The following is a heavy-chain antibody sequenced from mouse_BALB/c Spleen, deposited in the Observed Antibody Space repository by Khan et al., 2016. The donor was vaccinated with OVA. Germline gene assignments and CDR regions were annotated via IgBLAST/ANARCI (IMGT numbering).Heavy chain of an antibody. V-gene: IGHV2-6-1*01. Sequence: VQLQESGPGLVAPSQSLSITCTISGFSLTSYGIHWVRQPPGKGLEWLVVIWSDGSTTYNSTLKSRLSITKDNSKSQVFLKMNSLQTDDPAMYYCARQPCSHYYALDYWGQGTSVTVSS. CDR1: GFSLTSYG. CDR3: ARQPCSHYYALDY. CDR2: IWSDGST. J-gene: IGHJ4*01.